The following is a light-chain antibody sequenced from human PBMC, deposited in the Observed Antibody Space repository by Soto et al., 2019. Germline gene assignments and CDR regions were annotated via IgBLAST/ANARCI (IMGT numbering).Light chain of an antibody. CDR3: QQRTNWPSST. CDR2: DAS. CDR1: QSVSSY. V-gene: IGKV3-11*01. Sequence: EIVLTQSPATLSLSPGERATLSCRASQSVSSYLAWYQQKPGQAPRLLIHDASNRATGIPARFSGSVSGTDFTLTISSLEPEDFAVYYCQQRTNWPSSTFGQGTRLEIK. J-gene: IGKJ5*01.